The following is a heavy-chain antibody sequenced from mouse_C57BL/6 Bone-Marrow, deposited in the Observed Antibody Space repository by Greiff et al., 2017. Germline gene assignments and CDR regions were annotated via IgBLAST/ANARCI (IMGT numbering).Heavy chain of an antibody. CDR1: GYTFTDYN. Sequence: EVQLQQPGPELVKPGASVKMSCKASGYTFTDYNMHWVKQSHGKSLEWIGYINPNNGGTSYNQKFKGKATLTVNKPSSTAYMELRSLTSEDSAVYYCATPYPYWYFDVWGTGTTVTVSS. CDR3: ATPYPYWYFDV. CDR2: INPNNGGT. J-gene: IGHJ1*03. V-gene: IGHV1-22*01.